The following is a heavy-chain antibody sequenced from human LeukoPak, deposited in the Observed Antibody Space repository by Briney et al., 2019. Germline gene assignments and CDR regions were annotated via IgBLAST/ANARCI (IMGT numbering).Heavy chain of an antibody. CDR1: GGSISSSSYY. CDR2: IYYSGST. Sequence: SETLSLTCTVSGGSISSSSYYWGWIRQAPGKGLEWIGSIYYSGSTYYNPSLKSRVTISVDTSKNQFSLKLSSVTAADTAVYYCARGMVRGVIRSYNWFDPWGQGTLVTVSS. V-gene: IGHV4-39*07. CDR3: ARGMVRGVIRSYNWFDP. D-gene: IGHD3-10*01. J-gene: IGHJ5*02.